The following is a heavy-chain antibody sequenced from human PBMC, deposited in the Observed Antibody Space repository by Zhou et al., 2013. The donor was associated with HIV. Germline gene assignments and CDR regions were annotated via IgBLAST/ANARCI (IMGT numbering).Heavy chain of an antibody. D-gene: IGHD2-2*02. CDR2: IIPIFGTA. CDR1: GGTFSSYA. Sequence: QVQLVQSGAEVKKPGSSVKVSCKASGGTFSSYAISWVRQAPGQGLEWMGGIIPIFGTANYAQKFQGRVTITADESTSTAYMELSSLRSEDTAVYYCAGGTRDIVVVPAAILDYYYYYMDVWGKGTTVTVSS. CDR3: AGGTRDIVVVPAAILDYYYYYMDV. V-gene: IGHV1-69*12. J-gene: IGHJ6*03.